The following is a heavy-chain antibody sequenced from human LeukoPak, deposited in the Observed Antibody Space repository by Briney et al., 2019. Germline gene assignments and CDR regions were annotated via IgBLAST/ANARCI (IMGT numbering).Heavy chain of an antibody. CDR2: MNPNSGNT. J-gene: IGHJ4*02. CDR3: ARDHYVTAVTPNY. CDR1: GYTFTSYD. Sequence: ASVKVSCKASGYTFTSYDINWVRQATGQGLEWMGWMNPNSGNTGYAQKLQGRVTMTTDTSTSTAYMELRSLRSDDTAVYYCARDHYVTAVTPNYWGQGTLVTVSS. V-gene: IGHV1-8*01. D-gene: IGHD4-17*01.